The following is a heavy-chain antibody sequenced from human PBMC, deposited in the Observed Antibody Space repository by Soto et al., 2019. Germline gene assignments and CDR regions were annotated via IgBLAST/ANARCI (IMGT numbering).Heavy chain of an antibody. J-gene: IGHJ6*02. V-gene: IGHV3-30-3*01. CDR1: GFMFSSYA. CDR2: ISNDGSNK. Sequence: QVQLVDSGGGVVQPGRSLRLSCAASGFMFSSYAMHWVRQAPGKGLEWVALISNDGSNKYYADSVKGRFTISRDNSMNTLYLHMNSLRAEDTAVYYCARVPYYDSGGLSLVYYGMDVWGQGTTVTVSS. D-gene: IGHD3-22*01. CDR3: ARVPYYDSGGLSLVYYGMDV.